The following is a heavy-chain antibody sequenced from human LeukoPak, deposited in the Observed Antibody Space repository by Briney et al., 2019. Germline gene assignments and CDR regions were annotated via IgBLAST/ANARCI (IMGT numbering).Heavy chain of an antibody. J-gene: IGHJ6*03. V-gene: IGHV1-8*03. D-gene: IGHD5-18*01. CDR3: ARGNSYGLYYYYYYYMDV. CDR1: GYTFTSYY. CDR2: MNPNSGNT. Sequence: ASVKVSCKASGYTFTSYYMHWVRQAPGQGLEWMGWMNPNSGNTGYAQKFQGRVTITRNTSISTAYMELSSLRSEDTAVYYCARGNSYGLYYYYYYYMDVWGKGTTVTVSS.